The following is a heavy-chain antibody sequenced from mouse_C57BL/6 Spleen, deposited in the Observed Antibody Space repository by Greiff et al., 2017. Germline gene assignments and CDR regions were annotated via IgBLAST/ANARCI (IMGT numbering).Heavy chain of an antibody. CDR3: ASGDY. CDR2: ISYDGSN. CDR1: GYSIPSGYY. J-gene: IGHJ2*01. V-gene: IGHV3-6*01. Sequence: ESGPGLVKPSQSLSLTCSVPGYSIPSGYYWNWIRQFPGNKLEWMGYISYDGSNNYNPSLKNRISITLDTSKNQFFLKLNSVTTEDTATYYCASGDYWGQGTTLTVSS.